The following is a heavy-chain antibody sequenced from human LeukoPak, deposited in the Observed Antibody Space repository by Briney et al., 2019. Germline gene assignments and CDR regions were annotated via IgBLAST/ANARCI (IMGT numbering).Heavy chain of an antibody. CDR3: AKDIYYYDSSGPFDY. CDR2: ISGSGGST. J-gene: IGHJ4*02. V-gene: IGHV3-23*01. D-gene: IGHD3-22*01. CDR1: GFTFSSYA. Sequence: GGSLRLSCAASGFTFSSYAMSWVRQAPGKGLEWVSAISGSGGSTYYADSVKGRFTISRDNSKNTLYLQMNGLRAEDTAVYYCAKDIYYYDSSGPFDYWGQGTLVTVSS.